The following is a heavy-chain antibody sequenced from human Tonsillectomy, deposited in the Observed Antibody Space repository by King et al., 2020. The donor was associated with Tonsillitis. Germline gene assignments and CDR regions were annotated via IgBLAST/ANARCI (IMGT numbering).Heavy chain of an antibody. CDR3: ARGPGITAFNWFDP. J-gene: IGHJ5*02. V-gene: IGHV1-8*01. Sequence: EQLVQSGAEVKKPGASVKVSCKASGYTFTSYDIHWVRQATGQGLEWMGWMNPNSGNTGYAQKFQGRVTMTRNTSISTAYMELRSLGSEDTAVYYCARGPGITAFNWFDPWGQGTLVTVSS. CDR2: MNPNSGNT. D-gene: IGHD6-13*01. CDR1: GYTFTSYD.